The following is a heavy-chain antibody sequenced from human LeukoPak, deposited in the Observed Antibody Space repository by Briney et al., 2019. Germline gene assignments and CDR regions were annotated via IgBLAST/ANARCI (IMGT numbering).Heavy chain of an antibody. CDR1: GFTFSSYA. J-gene: IGHJ5*02. CDR2: ISGSGGST. Sequence: GGSLRLSCAASGFTFSSYAMSWVRQAPGKGLEWVSAISGSGGSTYYADSVKGRFTISRDNSKNTLYLQMNSLRAEDTAVYYCASHYGSGSSNWFDPWGEGTLVTVSS. CDR3: ASHYGSGSSNWFDP. D-gene: IGHD3-10*01. V-gene: IGHV3-23*01.